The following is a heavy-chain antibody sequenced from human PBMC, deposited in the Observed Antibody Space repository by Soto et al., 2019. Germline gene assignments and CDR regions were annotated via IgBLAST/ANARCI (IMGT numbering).Heavy chain of an antibody. V-gene: IGHV4-38-2*01. J-gene: IGHJ3*02. Sequence: SETLSLTCAVSGYSISSDYYWGWIRQPPGKGLEWIGSIYHSGSTYYNPSLKSRVTISVDTSKNQFSLKLSSVTAADTAVYYCARTLGRADAFDIWGQGTMVTVSS. CDR1: GYSISSDYY. CDR3: ARTLGRADAFDI. CDR2: IYHSGST.